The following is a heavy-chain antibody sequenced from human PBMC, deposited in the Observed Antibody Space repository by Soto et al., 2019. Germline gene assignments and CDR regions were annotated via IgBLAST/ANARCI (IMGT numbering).Heavy chain of an antibody. CDR2: IYYSGST. CDR1: GGSISSGDYY. J-gene: IGHJ5*02. V-gene: IGHV4-30-4*01. Sequence: SETLSLTCTVSGGSISSGDYYWSWIRQPPGKGLEWIGYIYYSGSTYYNPSLKSRVTISVDTSKNQFSLKLSSVTAADTAVYYCARTIFGVVRLDPWGQGTLVTVSS. CDR3: ARTIFGVVRLDP. D-gene: IGHD3-3*01.